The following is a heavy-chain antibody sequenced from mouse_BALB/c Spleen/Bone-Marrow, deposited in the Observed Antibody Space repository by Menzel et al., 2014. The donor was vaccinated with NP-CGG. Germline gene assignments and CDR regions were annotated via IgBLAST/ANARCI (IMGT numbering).Heavy chain of an antibody. V-gene: IGHV7-1*02. CDR2: SRNKAKYYTT. CDR1: GFTSSDFY. Sequence: EVMLVESGGGLVQPGDSLRLSCATSGFTSSDFYMEWVRQPPGKRLEWIAASRNKAKYYTTEYSASVKGRFIVSRDTSQGVLYLQMNALRAEDTAIYYCARDVGYGNYFVYWGQGTLVTVSA. D-gene: IGHD2-10*02. J-gene: IGHJ3*01. CDR3: ARDVGYGNYFVY.